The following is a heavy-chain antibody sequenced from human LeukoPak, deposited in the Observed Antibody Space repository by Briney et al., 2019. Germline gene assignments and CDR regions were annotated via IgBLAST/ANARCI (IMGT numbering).Heavy chain of an antibody. CDR2: MNPNSGNT. Sequence: VASVKVSCKASGYTFTSYDINWVRQATGQGLEWMGWMNPNSGNTGYAQKFQGRVTMTRNTSISTAYMGLSSLRSEDTAVYYCARDPYRIYYYYYGMDGWGQGTTVTVSS. CDR3: ARDPYRIYYYYYGMDG. J-gene: IGHJ6*02. V-gene: IGHV1-8*01. D-gene: IGHD2-15*01. CDR1: GYTFTSYD.